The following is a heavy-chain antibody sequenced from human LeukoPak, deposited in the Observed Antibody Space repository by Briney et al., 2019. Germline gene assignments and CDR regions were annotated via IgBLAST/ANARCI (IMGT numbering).Heavy chain of an antibody. Sequence: PGGSLRLSCAASGFTFSNYEMNWVRQAPGKGLEWVSHIRSSGSTIYYADSVKGRFTISRDNAKNSLYLQMNSLRAEDTAVYYCARVDSSSLDWFDPWGQGTLVTVSS. CDR1: GFTFSNYE. J-gene: IGHJ5*02. CDR2: IRSSGSTI. V-gene: IGHV3-48*03. D-gene: IGHD6-13*01. CDR3: ARVDSSSLDWFDP.